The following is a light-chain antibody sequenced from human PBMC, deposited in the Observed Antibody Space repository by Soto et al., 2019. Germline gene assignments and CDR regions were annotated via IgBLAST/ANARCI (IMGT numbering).Light chain of an antibody. CDR3: QQSYSTPLYT. Sequence: DIQMTQSPSSLSAAVGDRVTITCQASQNINNYLNWYQQKPGRAPKLLIYDASNLEAGVPSRFRGSGSGTDFTFTISRLQPEDFATYYCQQSYSTPLYTFGQGTRLEI. V-gene: IGKV1-33*01. CDR1: QNINNY. CDR2: DAS. J-gene: IGKJ5*01.